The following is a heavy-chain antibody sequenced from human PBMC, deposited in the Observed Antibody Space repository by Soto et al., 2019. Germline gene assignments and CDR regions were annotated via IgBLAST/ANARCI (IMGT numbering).Heavy chain of an antibody. V-gene: IGHV3-21*01. CDR1: GFTFSSYS. CDR2: IITITGFI. D-gene: IGHD5-12*01. Sequence: PGGSLRLSCAASGFTFSSYSMNWVRQAPGKGLEWVSIITITGFIDYADSVKGRFTISRDNAKSSLYLQMNSLRAEDTAVYYLARDSREYNAYDYNWGQGTLVTVAS. J-gene: IGHJ4*02. CDR3: ARDSREYNAYDYN.